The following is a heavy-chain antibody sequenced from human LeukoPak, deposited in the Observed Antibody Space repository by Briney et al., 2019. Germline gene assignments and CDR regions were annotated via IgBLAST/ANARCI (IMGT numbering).Heavy chain of an antibody. V-gene: IGHV6-1*01. J-gene: IGHJ6*03. D-gene: IGHD1-1*01. CDR3: ASNWASFYYYYMDV. Sequence: SQTLSLTCAISGDNVSSNSAAWNWIRQSPSRGLEWLGRTYYRSKWYHDYAVSVKSRITINPDTSKNQFSLQLNSVTPEDTAVYFCASNWASFYYYYMDVWGKGTTVTVSS. CDR1: GDNVSSNSAA. CDR2: TYYRSKWYH.